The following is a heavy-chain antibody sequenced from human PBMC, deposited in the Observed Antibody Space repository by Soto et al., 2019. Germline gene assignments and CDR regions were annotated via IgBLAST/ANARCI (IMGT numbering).Heavy chain of an antibody. CDR3: ARSQGSSTSLEIYYYYYYGMDV. CDR1: GGTFSSYA. J-gene: IGHJ6*02. CDR2: IIPISGTA. V-gene: IGHV1-69*01. Sequence: QVQLVQYGAEVKKPGSSVKVSCKASGGTFSSYAISWVRQAPGQGLEWMGGIIPISGTANYAQKFQGRVTITADESTSTAYMELSSLRSEDTAVYYCARSQGSSTSLEIYYYYYYGMDVGGQGTTVTVSS. D-gene: IGHD2-2*01.